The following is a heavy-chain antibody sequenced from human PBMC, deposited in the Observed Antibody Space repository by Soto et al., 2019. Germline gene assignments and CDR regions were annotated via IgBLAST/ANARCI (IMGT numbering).Heavy chain of an antibody. CDR2: ISGSGGST. J-gene: IGHJ4*02. D-gene: IGHD3-9*01. CDR1: GFTFSSYA. CDR3: AKKPDLRYFDWSQYYFDY. V-gene: IGHV3-23*01. Sequence: PGGSLRLSCAASGFTFSSYAMSWVRQAPGKGLEWVSAISGSGGSTYYADSVKGRFTISRDNSKNTLYLQMNSLRAEDTAVYYCAKKPDLRYFDWSQYYFDYWGQGTLVTVSS.